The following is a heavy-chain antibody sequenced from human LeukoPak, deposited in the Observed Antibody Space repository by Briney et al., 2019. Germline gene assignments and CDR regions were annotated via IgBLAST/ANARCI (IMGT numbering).Heavy chain of an antibody. J-gene: IGHJ4*02. D-gene: IGHD4-23*01. V-gene: IGHV4-61*05. CDR3: ARGCTVVTPPCYFDY. CDR2: IYYSGST. CDR1: GGSISSSSYY. Sequence: PSETLSLTCTVSGGSISSSSYYWGWIRQPPGKGLEWIGYIYYSGSTNYNPSLKSRVTISVHTSKSQFSLKLSSVTAADTAVYYCARGCTVVTPPCYFDYWGQGTLVTVSS.